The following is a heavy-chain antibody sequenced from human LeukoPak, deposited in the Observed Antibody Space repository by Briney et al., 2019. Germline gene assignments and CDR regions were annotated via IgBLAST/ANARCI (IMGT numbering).Heavy chain of an antibody. J-gene: IGHJ4*02. Sequence: SGTLSLTCAVSGGPFNGYCWSWIRQSSGKGLEWIGEIHNSGTTNYNPSLNSRVTISEDTSKNQFYLNLSSVTAADTAVYYDARRYYYNLGSFPFDFWGQGTLVTVSS. CDR2: IHNSGTT. V-gene: IGHV4-34*01. CDR3: ARRYYYNLGSFPFDF. CDR1: GGPFNGYC. D-gene: IGHD3-10*01.